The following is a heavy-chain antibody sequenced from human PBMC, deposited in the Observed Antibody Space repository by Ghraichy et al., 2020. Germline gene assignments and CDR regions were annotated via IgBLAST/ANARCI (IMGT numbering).Heavy chain of an antibody. J-gene: IGHJ4*02. CDR2: INHSGST. D-gene: IGHD1-26*01. V-gene: IGHV4-34*01. Sequence: SQTLSLTCAVYGGSFSGYYWSWIRQPPGKGLEWIGEINHSGSTNYNPSLKSRVTISVDTSKNQFSLKLSSVTAADTAVYYCARGPRRIVGAIPLDYWGQGTLVTVSS. CDR3: ARGPRRIVGAIPLDY. CDR1: GGSFSGYY.